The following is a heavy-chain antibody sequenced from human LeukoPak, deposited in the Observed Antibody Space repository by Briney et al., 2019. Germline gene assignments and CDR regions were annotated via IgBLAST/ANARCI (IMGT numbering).Heavy chain of an antibody. J-gene: IGHJ4*02. CDR1: GFIFEDYG. CDR2: ISGSGGST. Sequence: PGGSLRLSCAAPGFIFEDYGMSWVRQAPGKGLEWVSAISGSGGSTYYADSVKGRFTISRDDSKNTLNLQMNSLRADDTAVYYCARLRGNTMVEYWGQGTLVTVSS. CDR3: ARLRGNTMVEY. D-gene: IGHD3-10*01. V-gene: IGHV3-23*01.